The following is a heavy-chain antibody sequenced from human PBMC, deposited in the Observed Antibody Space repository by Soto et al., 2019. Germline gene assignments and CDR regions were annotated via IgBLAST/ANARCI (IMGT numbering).Heavy chain of an antibody. D-gene: IGHD3-9*01. Sequence: GGSLRLSCAASGFTFDDYAMHRVRQTPGKGLGWVSGISWNSGSIGYADSVKGRFTISRDNAKNSLYLQMNSLRAEDTALYYCAKSYDDILTGYYDWFELWGQGTLVTVSS. CDR1: GFTFDDYA. V-gene: IGHV3-9*01. CDR2: ISWNSGSI. J-gene: IGHJ5*02. CDR3: AKSYDDILTGYYDWFEL.